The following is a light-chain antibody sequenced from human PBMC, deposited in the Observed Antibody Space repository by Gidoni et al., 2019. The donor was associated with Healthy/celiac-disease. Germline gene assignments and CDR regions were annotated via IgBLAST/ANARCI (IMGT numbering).Light chain of an antibody. CDR1: SSGVGGYNY. Sequence: QSALTQPASVSGSPGQSITISCTGTSSGVGGYNYVSWYQQHPGKAPKLMIYEVSNRPSGVSNRFSGSKSGNTASLTITGLQAEDEADYYCSSYTSSSPVVFGGGTKLTVL. V-gene: IGLV2-14*01. CDR3: SSYTSSSPVV. J-gene: IGLJ2*01. CDR2: EVS.